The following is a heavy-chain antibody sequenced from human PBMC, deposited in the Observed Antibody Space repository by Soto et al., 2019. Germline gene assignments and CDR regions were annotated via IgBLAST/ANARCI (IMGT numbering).Heavy chain of an antibody. J-gene: IGHJ6*02. CDR1: RVAFSKFI. Sequence: ASVKVSCKASRVAFSKFIVTWVRQAPGLGLEWVGGIIPIFGTANYAQKFQGRVTITADDSTSTSYMEVNNLRSEDTAVYYCAKVRYSSPMGYYYGMDVWGQGTTVTVSS. V-gene: IGHV1-69*13. CDR3: AKVRYSSPMGYYYGMDV. D-gene: IGHD6-19*01. CDR2: IIPIFGTA.